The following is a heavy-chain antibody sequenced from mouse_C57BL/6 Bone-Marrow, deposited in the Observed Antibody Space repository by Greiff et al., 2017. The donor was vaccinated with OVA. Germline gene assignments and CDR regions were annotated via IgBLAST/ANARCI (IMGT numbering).Heavy chain of an antibody. J-gene: IGHJ4*01. CDR1: GYTFTSYW. V-gene: IGHV1-64*01. CDR2: IHPNSGST. CDR3: VSSDYSYAMDY. D-gene: IGHD1-1*01. Sequence: QVQLQQPGAELVKPGASVKLSCKASGYTFTSYWMHWVKQRPGQGLEWIGMIHPNSGSTNYNEKFKSKATLTVDKSSSTAYMQLSSLTSEDSAVYYCVSSDYSYAMDYWGQGTSVTVSS.